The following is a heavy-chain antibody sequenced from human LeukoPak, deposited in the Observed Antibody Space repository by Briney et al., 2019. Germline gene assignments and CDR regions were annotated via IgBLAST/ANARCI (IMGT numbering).Heavy chain of an antibody. CDR1: GYAISSGYF. CDR3: ARLPTVTFFDY. CDR2: IYYSGST. Sequence: SETLSLTCSVSGYAISSGYFWGWIRQPPGKGLEWIGSIYYSGSTYYNPSLKSRVTISVDTSKNQFSLKLSSVTAADTAVYYCARLPTVTFFDYWGQGTLVTVSS. V-gene: IGHV4-38-2*02. J-gene: IGHJ4*02. D-gene: IGHD4-17*01.